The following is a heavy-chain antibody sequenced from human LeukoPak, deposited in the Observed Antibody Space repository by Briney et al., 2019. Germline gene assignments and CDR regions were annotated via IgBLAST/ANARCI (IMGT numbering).Heavy chain of an antibody. D-gene: IGHD3-22*01. J-gene: IGHJ4*02. V-gene: IGHV4-4*07. CDR3: ASASDSSGYLDSNNLYFDY. CDR2: IYTSGST. Sequence: PSETLSLTCTVSGGSISSYYWSWIRQPAGKGLEWIGRIYTSGSTNYNPSLKSRVTMSVDTSKNQFSLKLSSVTAADTAVYCCASASDSSGYLDSNNLYFDYWGQGTLVTVSS. CDR1: GGSISSYY.